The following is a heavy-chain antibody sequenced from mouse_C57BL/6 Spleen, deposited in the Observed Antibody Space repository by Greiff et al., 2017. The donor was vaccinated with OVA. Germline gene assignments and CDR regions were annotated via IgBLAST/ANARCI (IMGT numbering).Heavy chain of an antibody. CDR2: IDPSDSET. J-gene: IGHJ4*01. CDR1: GYTFTSYW. D-gene: IGHD3-3*01. CDR3: ARSLGTEEYYYAMDY. V-gene: IGHV1-52*01. Sequence: QVQLKQPGAELVRPGSSVKLSCKASGYTFTSYWMHWVKQRPIQGLEWIGNIDPSDSETHYNQKFKDKATLTVDKSSSTAYMQLSSLTSEDSAVYYCARSLGTEEYYYAMDYWGQGTSVTVSS.